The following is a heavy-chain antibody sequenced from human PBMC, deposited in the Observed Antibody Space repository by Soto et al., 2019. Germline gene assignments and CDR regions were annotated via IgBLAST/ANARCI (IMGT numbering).Heavy chain of an antibody. CDR2: INPSGGST. Sequence: ASVKVSRKACGYTFTSYYMHWVRQAPGQGREGMGIINPSGGSTSYAQKFQGRVTMTRDTSTSTVYMELSSLRSEDTAVYYCARVNFFLLLGHGPDALYIRGQGTMV. CDR1: GYTFTSYY. V-gene: IGHV1-46*03. CDR3: ARVNFFLLLGHGPDALYI. J-gene: IGHJ3*02. D-gene: IGHD2-21*01.